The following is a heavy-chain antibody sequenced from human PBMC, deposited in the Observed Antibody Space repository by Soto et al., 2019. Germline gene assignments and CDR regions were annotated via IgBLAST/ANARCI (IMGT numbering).Heavy chain of an antibody. D-gene: IGHD2-15*01. CDR3: ARVGGVAARTFDY. J-gene: IGHJ4*02. V-gene: IGHV4-59*01. CDR1: GGSISPFY. Sequence: ASETLSLTCTVSGGSISPFYWSWVRQPPGKGLEWIGYLYYSGNTNYNPSLKSRVTISVDASKNHVSLRLTSVTAADTAVYYCARVGGVAARTFDYWGQGTVVTVSS. CDR2: LYYSGNT.